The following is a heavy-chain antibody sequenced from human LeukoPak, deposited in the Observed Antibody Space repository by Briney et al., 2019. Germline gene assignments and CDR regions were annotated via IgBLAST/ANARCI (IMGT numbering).Heavy chain of an antibody. Sequence: GASVKVSCKASGYTFTSYYMHWVRQAPGQGLEWMGIINPSGGSTSYAQKFQGRVTITTDESTSTAYMELSSLRSEDTAVYYCASGRRAARGLRAFDIWGQGTMVTVSS. CDR3: ASGRRAARGLRAFDI. J-gene: IGHJ3*02. CDR2: INPSGGST. V-gene: IGHV1-46*01. CDR1: GYTFTSYY. D-gene: IGHD6-13*01.